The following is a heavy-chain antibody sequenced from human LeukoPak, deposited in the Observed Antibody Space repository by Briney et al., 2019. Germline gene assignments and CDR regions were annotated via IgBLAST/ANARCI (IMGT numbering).Heavy chain of an antibody. V-gene: IGHV1-2*06. D-gene: IGHD3-3*01. CDR1: GYTFTGYY. J-gene: IGHJ6*03. Sequence: ASVKVSCKASGYTFTGYYMHWVRQAPGQGVEWMGRINPNSGGTNYAQKFQGRVTMTSDTSISTAYMELSRLRSADTAVYYCARDNDFWSGYYYYYYYMDVWGKGTTVTVSS. CDR3: ARDNDFWSGYYYYYYYMDV. CDR2: INPNSGGT.